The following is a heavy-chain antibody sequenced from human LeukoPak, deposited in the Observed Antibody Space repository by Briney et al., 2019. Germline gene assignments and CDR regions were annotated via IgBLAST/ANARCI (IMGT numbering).Heavy chain of an antibody. J-gene: IGHJ4*02. V-gene: IGHV3-7*03. CDR3: ARAKPKNMVRGLIMRRESRYYFDY. CDR1: GFTFSNYW. CDR2: INQDGSEK. D-gene: IGHD3-10*01. Sequence: PGGSLRLSCVASGFTFSNYWMTWFRQTPGKGLGWVGNINQDGSEKYYLDSVRGRFTISRDNSKSTLYIQMNSLRAEDTAVYYCARAKPKNMVRGLIMRRESRYYFDYWGQGTLVTVSS.